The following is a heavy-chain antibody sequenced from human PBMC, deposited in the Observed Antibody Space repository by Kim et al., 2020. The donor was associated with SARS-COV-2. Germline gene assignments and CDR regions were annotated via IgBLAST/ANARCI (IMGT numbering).Heavy chain of an antibody. Sequence: GESLRLSCAASGFTFSSYSMNWVRQAPGKGLEWVSSISSSSYIYYADSVKGRFTISRDNAKNSLYLQMNSLRAEDTAVYYCARDPSYCGSDCYSNYYGMDVWGQGTTVTVSS. D-gene: IGHD2-21*02. V-gene: IGHV3-21*01. CDR1: GFTFSSYS. J-gene: IGHJ6*02. CDR2: ISSSSYI. CDR3: ARDPSYCGSDCYSNYYGMDV.